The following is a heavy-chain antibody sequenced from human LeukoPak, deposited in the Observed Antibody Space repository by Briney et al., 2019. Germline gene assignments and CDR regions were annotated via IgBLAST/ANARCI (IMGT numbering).Heavy chain of an antibody. CDR3: ARVQSEYYYDSSGYYY. V-gene: IGHV1-2*06. Sequence: ASVKVSCEASGYTFTGYYMHWVRQAPGQGLEWMGRINPNSGGTNYAQKFQCRVTITRDTSISTASMELSRLRSDDTAVYYCARVQSEYYYDSSGYYYWGQGTLVTVSS. CDR2: INPNSGGT. CDR1: GYTFTGYY. J-gene: IGHJ4*02. D-gene: IGHD3-22*01.